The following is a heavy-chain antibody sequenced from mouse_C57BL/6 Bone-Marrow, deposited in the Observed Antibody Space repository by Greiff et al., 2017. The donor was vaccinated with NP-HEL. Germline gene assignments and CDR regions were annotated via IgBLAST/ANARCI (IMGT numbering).Heavy chain of an antibody. J-gene: IGHJ1*03. D-gene: IGHD4-1*02. Sequence: VQLQQPGAELVKPGASVKLSCKASGYTFTSYWMHWVKQRPGQGLEWIGMIHPNSGSTNYNEKFKSKATLTVDKSSSTAYMQLSSLTSEDSAVYYCARSSTGPYWYFDVWGTGTTVTVSS. V-gene: IGHV1-64*01. CDR3: ARSSTGPYWYFDV. CDR1: GYTFTSYW. CDR2: IHPNSGST.